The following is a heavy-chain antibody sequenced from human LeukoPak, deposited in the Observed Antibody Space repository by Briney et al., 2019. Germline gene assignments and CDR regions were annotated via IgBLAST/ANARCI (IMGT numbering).Heavy chain of an antibody. D-gene: IGHD3-22*01. CDR2: TYYSGST. CDR3: ARARGLYDSSGYPLDAFDI. CDR1: GGSISSYY. V-gene: IGHV4-59*01. Sequence: PSETLSLTCTVSGGSISSYYWSWIRQPPGKGLEWIGYTYYSGSTNYNPSLKSRVTISVDTSKNQFSLKLSSVTAADTAVYYCARARGLYDSSGYPLDAFDIWGQGTMVTVSS. J-gene: IGHJ3*02.